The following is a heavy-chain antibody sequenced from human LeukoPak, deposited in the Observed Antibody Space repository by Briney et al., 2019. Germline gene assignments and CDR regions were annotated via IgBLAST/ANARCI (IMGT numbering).Heavy chain of an antibody. J-gene: IGHJ4*02. Sequence: GGSLRLSCAASGFTFSNYAMTWVRQAPGKGPEWVSGITGSGGTTYYADSVKGRFTISRDNSMNTLYLQMNSLRAEDTAVYYCAKGGAQSSSWYSDYWGQGTLVTVSS. V-gene: IGHV3-23*01. D-gene: IGHD6-13*01. CDR3: AKGGAQSSSWYSDY. CDR2: ITGSGGTT. CDR1: GFTFSNYA.